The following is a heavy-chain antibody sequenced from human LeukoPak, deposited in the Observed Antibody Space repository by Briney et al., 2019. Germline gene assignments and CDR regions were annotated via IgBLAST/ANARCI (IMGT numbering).Heavy chain of an antibody. Sequence: SQTLSLTCAISGDSVSSNSGAWNWIRQSLSKCLEWLGRTYYRSKWYNDYAESVKSRINIKPDTSRNQFSLQLNSVTPEDTAVYYCVRDQAGLDYWGQGTLVTVCS. V-gene: IGHV6-1*01. CDR3: VRDQAGLDY. J-gene: IGHJ4*02. CDR2: TYYRSKWYN. D-gene: IGHD6-13*01. CDR1: GDSVSSNSGA.